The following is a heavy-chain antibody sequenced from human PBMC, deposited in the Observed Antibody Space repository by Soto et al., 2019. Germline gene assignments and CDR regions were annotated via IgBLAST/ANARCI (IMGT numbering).Heavy chain of an antibody. V-gene: IGHV4-39*01. J-gene: IGHJ5*02. CDR1: GGSISSSSYY. CDR3: ARHNWNDVYNWFDP. CDR2: IYYSGST. D-gene: IGHD1-20*01. Sequence: QLQLQESGPGLVKPSETLSLTCTVSGGSISSSSYYWGWIRQPPGKVLEWIGSIYYSGSTYYNPSLKSRVTISVDTSKNQFSLKLSSVTAADTAVYYCARHNWNDVYNWFDPWGQGTLVTVSS.